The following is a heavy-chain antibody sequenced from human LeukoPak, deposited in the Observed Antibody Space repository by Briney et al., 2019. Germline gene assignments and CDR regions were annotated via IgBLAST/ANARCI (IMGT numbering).Heavy chain of an antibody. Sequence: ASVKVSCKVSGYTLTELSMHWVRQAPGKGLEWMGGFDPEDGETIYAQKFQGRVTITRDTSASTAYMELSSLRSEDTAVYYCARGYYYDSSGYYYPPLNYWGQGTLVTVSS. CDR2: FDPEDGET. V-gene: IGHV1-24*01. CDR1: GYTLTELS. J-gene: IGHJ4*02. D-gene: IGHD3-22*01. CDR3: ARGYYYDSSGYYYPPLNY.